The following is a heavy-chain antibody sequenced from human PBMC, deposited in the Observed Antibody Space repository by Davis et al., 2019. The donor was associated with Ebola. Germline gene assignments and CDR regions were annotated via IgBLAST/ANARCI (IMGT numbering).Heavy chain of an antibody. CDR1: GGSISSSNW. J-gene: IGHJ5*02. D-gene: IGHD4-17*01. Sequence: SETLSLTCAVSGGSISSSNWWSWVRQPPGQGLEWIGEINHSGSTHYNPSLKSRVTISVDTSKNQFSLKLSSVTAADTAVYYCARGVGAVTSWFDPWGQGTLVTVSS. CDR3: ARGVGAVTSWFDP. CDR2: INHSGST. V-gene: IGHV4-4*02.